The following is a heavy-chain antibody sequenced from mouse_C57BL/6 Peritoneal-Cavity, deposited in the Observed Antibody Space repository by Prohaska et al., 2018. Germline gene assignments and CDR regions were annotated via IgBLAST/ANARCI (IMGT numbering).Heavy chain of an antibody. CDR3: MRYGNYWYFDV. CDR1: GFTFSGFW. J-gene: IGHJ1*03. D-gene: IGHD2-1*01. CDR2: INSDGSAI. V-gene: IGHV11-2*01. Sequence: EVQLLETGGGLVQPGGSRGLSCEGSGFTFSGFWMSWVRQTPGKTLEWIGDINSDGSAINYAPSRKDRFTIFRDNDKSTLYLHMSNVRSEDTATYFCMRYGNYWYFDVWGTGTTVIVSS.